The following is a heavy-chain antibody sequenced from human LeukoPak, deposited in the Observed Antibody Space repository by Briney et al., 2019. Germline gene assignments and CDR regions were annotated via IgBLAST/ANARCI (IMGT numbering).Heavy chain of an antibody. D-gene: IGHD4-17*01. J-gene: IGHJ4*02. CDR2: ISAYNGNT. CDR3: ARDQYGDYVRPEFDY. V-gene: IGHV1-18*01. CDR1: GYTFTSYG. Sequence: ASVKVSCKASGYTFTSYGISWVRRAPGQGLEWMGWISAYNGNTNYAQKLQGRVTMTTDTSTSTAYMELRSLRSDDTAVYYCARDQYGDYVRPEFDYWGQGTLVTVSS.